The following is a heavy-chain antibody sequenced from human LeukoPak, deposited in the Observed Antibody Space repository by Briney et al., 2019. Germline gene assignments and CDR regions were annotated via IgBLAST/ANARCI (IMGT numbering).Heavy chain of an antibody. J-gene: IGHJ5*02. CDR2: INPSGGST. Sequence: ASVKVCCKASGYTFTSYYMHWVRQAPGQGLEWMGIINPSGGSTSYAQKFQGRVTMTRDTSTSTVYMELSSLRSEDTAVYYCARAGSCSSTSCYIPGRFDPWGQGTLVTVSS. CDR3: ARAGSCSSTSCYIPGRFDP. V-gene: IGHV1-46*01. CDR1: GYTFTSYY. D-gene: IGHD2-2*02.